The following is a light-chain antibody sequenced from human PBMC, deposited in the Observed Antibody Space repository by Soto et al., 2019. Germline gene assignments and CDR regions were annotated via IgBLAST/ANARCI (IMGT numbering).Light chain of an antibody. CDR1: QSVLHSSNNKNY. CDR2: WAS. CDR3: QQYSDTPRIT. Sequence: DIVMTQSPDSLAVSLGERATINCKSSQSVLHSSNNKNYLAWYQQKPGQPPQLLIYWASTRESGVPDRFSGSGSGTDFTLTISSLQAEDVAVYYCQQYSDTPRITFGQGARLEIK. V-gene: IGKV4-1*01. J-gene: IGKJ5*01.